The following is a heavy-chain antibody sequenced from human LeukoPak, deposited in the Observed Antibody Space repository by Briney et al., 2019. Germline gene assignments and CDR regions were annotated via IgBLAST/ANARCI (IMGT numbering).Heavy chain of an antibody. Sequence: GGSLEISCKGSGYSFTSYWIGWVRRMPRKSLEWMGIIYPGDSDTRYSPYFQGQVTISADKSISTAYLQWSSLKASDTAMYYCARRGGYNVFDYWGQGTLVTVSS. CDR1: GYSFTSYW. J-gene: IGHJ4*02. V-gene: IGHV5-51*01. CDR3: ARRGGYNVFDY. CDR2: IYPGDSDT. D-gene: IGHD5-24*01.